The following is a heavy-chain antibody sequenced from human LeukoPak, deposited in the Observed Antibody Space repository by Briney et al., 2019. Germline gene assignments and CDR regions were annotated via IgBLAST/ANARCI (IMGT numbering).Heavy chain of an antibody. CDR1: GGSISSYY. Sequence: SETLSLTCTVSGGSISSYYWSWNRQPPGKGLEWIGYIYYSGTTNYNPSLKSRVTISVDTSKNQFSLKLSSVTAADTAVYYCATGGSYGHFDYWGQGTLVTVSS. J-gene: IGHJ4*02. V-gene: IGHV4-59*08. CDR2: IYYSGTT. CDR3: ATGGSYGHFDY. D-gene: IGHD1-26*01.